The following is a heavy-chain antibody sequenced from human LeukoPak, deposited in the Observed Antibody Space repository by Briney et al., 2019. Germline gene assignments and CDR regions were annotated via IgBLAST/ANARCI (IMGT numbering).Heavy chain of an antibody. CDR3: ARADSVPAGDYHYWYMDV. CDR2: INPNTGGT. D-gene: IGHD2-2*01. J-gene: IGHJ6*03. CDR1: GYTFTGYY. Sequence: ASVKVSCKASGYTFTGYYLHWVRQDPRQGLQWMGWINPNTGGTDYAQKFQVRVTMTRDTSISTFYMELTSLRSDDTAVYYCARADSVPAGDYHYWYMDVWGKGTTVTVSS. V-gene: IGHV1-2*02.